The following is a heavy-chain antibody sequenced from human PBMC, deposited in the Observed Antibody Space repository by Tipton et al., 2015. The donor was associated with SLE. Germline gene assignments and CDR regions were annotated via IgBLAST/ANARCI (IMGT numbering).Heavy chain of an antibody. V-gene: IGHV4-61*01. CDR3: ARGLTYYYGSGSSD. Sequence: TLSLTCTVSGGSVSSGSYYWSWIRQPPGKGLEWIGYIYYSGSTNYNPSLKSRVTISVDTSKNQFSLKVSSVTAADTAVYYCARGLTYYYGSGSSDWGQGTLVTVSS. J-gene: IGHJ4*02. D-gene: IGHD3-10*01. CDR2: IYYSGST. CDR1: GGSVSSGSYY.